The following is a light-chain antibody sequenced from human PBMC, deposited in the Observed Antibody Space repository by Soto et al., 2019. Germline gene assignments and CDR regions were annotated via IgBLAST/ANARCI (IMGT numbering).Light chain of an antibody. J-gene: IGLJ3*02. V-gene: IGLV2-14*01. CDR1: SSDVGAYNY. Sequence: QSALTQPASVSGSPGQSITISCTGTSSDVGAYNYVSWYQQHPGKAPKLMIYDVNTRPSGLSDRFSGSKSGNTASLTISGLQAEDEADYYCSSYSSSTTGVFGGGTKLTVL. CDR2: DVN. CDR3: SSYSSSTTGV.